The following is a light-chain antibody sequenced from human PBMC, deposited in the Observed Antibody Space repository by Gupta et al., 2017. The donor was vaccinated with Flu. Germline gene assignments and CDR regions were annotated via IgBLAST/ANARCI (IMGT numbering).Light chain of an antibody. Sequence: DIQMTQSPSTLSASVGDRVTITCRASQSISSWLAWYQQKPGKAPKVLIYKASSLESGVPSRFSGSGSGTEFTLTVSSRQPDDFATYYCQQYRSYSWTFGQGTKVEIK. CDR2: KAS. CDR1: QSISSW. J-gene: IGKJ1*01. V-gene: IGKV1-5*03. CDR3: QQYRSYSWT.